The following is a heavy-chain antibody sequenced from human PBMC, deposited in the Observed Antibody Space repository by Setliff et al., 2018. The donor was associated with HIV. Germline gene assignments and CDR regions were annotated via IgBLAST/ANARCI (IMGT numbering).Heavy chain of an antibody. CDR2: LYYSGST. Sequence: SETLSLTCTVSGDSISSHYWSWIRQPPGKGLEWIGTLYYSGSTSYNSSLKSRVTISGDTFKNQFSLKVSSVTAADTAVYYCARPVSKYFYGMDVWGLGTTVTVSS. J-gene: IGHJ6*02. CDR1: GDSISSHY. CDR3: ARPVSKYFYGMDV. D-gene: IGHD6-19*01. V-gene: IGHV4-59*11.